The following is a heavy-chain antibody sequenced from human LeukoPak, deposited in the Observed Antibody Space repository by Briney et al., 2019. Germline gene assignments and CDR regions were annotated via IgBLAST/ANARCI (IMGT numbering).Heavy chain of an antibody. CDR1: GGSISSYY. V-gene: IGHV4-4*07. CDR2: IYTSGST. D-gene: IGHD3-16*02. CDR3: AREIGSGRGYVWGSYRESSYNWFDP. J-gene: IGHJ5*02. Sequence: PSETLSLTCTVSGGSISSYYWSWIRQPAGKGLEWIGRIYTSGSTNHNPSLKSRVTMSVDTSKNQFSLKLSSVTAADTAVYYCAREIGSGRGYVWGSYRESSYNWFDPWGQGTLVTVSS.